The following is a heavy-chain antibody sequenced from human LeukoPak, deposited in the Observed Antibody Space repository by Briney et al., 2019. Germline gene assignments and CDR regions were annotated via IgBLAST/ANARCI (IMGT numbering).Heavy chain of an antibody. J-gene: IGHJ4*02. V-gene: IGHV3-30*04. CDR3: AGGSGSYYRGPDY. CDR2: ISYDGSNK. D-gene: IGHD3-10*01. Sequence: PGRSLRLSCAASGFTFSSYAMHWVRQAPGKGLEWVAVISYDGSNKYYADSVKGRFTISRDNSKNTLYLQMNSLRAEDTAVYYCAGGSGSYYRGPDYRGQGTLVTVSS. CDR1: GFTFSSYA.